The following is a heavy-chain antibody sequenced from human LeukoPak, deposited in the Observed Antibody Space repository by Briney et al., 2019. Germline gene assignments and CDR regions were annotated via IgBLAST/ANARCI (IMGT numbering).Heavy chain of an antibody. Sequence: GGSLRLSCAASGFTFSSYSMKWVRQAPGKGLEWISYISSKSTSSYYADSVKGRFTVSRDNAESSLYLHMSSLRAEDTAVYYCATRMGGYCSRTSCPLDYWGQGTLVTVSS. CDR3: ATRMGGYCSRTSCPLDY. J-gene: IGHJ4*02. CDR1: GFTFSSYS. CDR2: ISSKSTSS. D-gene: IGHD2-2*01. V-gene: IGHV3-48*01.